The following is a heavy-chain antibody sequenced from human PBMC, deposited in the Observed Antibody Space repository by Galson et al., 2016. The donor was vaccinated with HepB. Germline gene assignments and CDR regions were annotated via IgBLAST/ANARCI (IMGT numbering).Heavy chain of an antibody. D-gene: IGHD3-22*01. V-gene: IGHV1-69*13. J-gene: IGHJ4*02. Sequence: SVKVSCKASGGTFGSYAISWVRQAPGQGLEWMGGIIPIFGTADYAQKFQGRVTITADESTTTAYMDLNSLTSEDTAVYYCARGWGYYYDSRGYSPLGYWGQGTPVTVSS. CDR1: GGTFGSYA. CDR3: ARGWGYYYDSRGYSPLGY. CDR2: IIPIFGTA.